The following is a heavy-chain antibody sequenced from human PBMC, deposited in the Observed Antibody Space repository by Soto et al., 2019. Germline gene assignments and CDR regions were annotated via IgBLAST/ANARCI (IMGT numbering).Heavy chain of an antibody. J-gene: IGHJ4*02. CDR1: GFMFSNYA. D-gene: IGHD3-22*01. CDR3: AKSRYSDSSGDYYDF. Sequence: EVQLLESGGGLVQPGGSLRLSCAASGFMFSNYAMSWVRQAPGKGLEWVSGIGGRATSAYYADSVKGLFAISRDNSYNTPFLQLNSLRAEDTAVYYCAKSRYSDSSGDYYDFWGQGTLVTVSS. V-gene: IGHV3-23*01. CDR2: IGGRATSA.